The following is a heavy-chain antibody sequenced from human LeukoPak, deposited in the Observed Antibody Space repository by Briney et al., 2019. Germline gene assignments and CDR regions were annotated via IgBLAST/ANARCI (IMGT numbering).Heavy chain of an antibody. V-gene: IGHV3-9*01. Sequence: GGSLRLSCAASGFTFDDYAMHWARQAPGKGLEWVSGISWNSGSIGYADSVKGRFTISRDNALYLQMNSLRAEDTALYYCAKVDRRGRYFDWLPLDYWGQGTLVTVSS. D-gene: IGHD3-9*01. CDR2: ISWNSGSI. CDR1: GFTFDDYA. CDR3: AKVDRRGRYFDWLPLDY. J-gene: IGHJ4*02.